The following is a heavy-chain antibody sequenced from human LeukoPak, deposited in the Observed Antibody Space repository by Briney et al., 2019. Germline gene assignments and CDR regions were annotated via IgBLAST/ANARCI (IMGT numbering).Heavy chain of an antibody. Sequence: GGSLRLSCAASGFTFNNYAMSWVRQAPGKGLEWVSSISSDSISIYYVDSVKGRFTISRDNAKNSLYLQMNSLRAEDTAVYYCARGEGGCWYAFPKHWGQGTLVTVSS. D-gene: IGHD6-13*01. V-gene: IGHV3-21*01. CDR1: GFTFNNYA. CDR2: ISSDSISI. J-gene: IGHJ1*01. CDR3: ARGEGGCWYAFPKH.